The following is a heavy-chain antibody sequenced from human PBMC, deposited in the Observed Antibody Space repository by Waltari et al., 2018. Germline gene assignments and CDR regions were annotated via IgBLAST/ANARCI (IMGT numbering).Heavy chain of an antibody. J-gene: IGHJ2*01. CDR3: ARTVAGFIGSWYFDL. D-gene: IGHD6-19*01. CDR1: GDSISRSSYS. CDR2: IYYSGST. V-gene: IGHV4-39*01. Sequence: LQLQESGPGLVKPSETLSLTCTVSGDSISRSSYSWGWIRQLPGKGPEWIASIYYSGSTYYNPSLKSRVTISVDTSKNQFSLKLSSVTAADTAVYYCARTVAGFIGSWYFDLWGRGTLVTVSS.